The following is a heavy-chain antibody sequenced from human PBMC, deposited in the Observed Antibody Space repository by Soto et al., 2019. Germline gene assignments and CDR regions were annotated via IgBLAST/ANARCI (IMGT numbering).Heavy chain of an antibody. CDR3: ARDHFGSGWYLNWFDP. Sequence: ASVKVSCKASGYTFTSYAMHWVRQAPGQRLEWMGWINAGNGNTKYSQKFQGRVTITRDTSASTAYMELSSLRSEDTAVYYCARDHFGSGWYLNWFDPWGQGTLVTVSS. D-gene: IGHD6-19*01. V-gene: IGHV1-3*01. J-gene: IGHJ5*02. CDR2: INAGNGNT. CDR1: GYTFTSYA.